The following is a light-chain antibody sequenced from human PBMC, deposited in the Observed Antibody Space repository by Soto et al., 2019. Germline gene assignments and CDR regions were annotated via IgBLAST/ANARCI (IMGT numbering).Light chain of an antibody. CDR2: DAS. V-gene: IGKV1-5*01. Sequence: IQITQSPSTLNASVGDRVTITCRASQSISSWLAWYQQKPGKAPKLLIYDASSLESGVPSRFSGSGSGTEFTLTISSLQPDDFATYYCQQYNSYPWTFGQGTKVDIK. CDR3: QQYNSYPWT. CDR1: QSISSW. J-gene: IGKJ1*01.